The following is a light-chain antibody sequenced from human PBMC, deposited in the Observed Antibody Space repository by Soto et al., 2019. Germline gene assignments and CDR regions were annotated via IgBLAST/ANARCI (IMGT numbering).Light chain of an antibody. CDR2: DAS. CDR1: QSVSGW. V-gene: IGKV1-5*01. Sequence: DIPLNHTPSTPSRSVGATVTATCPASQSVSGWLAWYQQKPGEAPKLLIYDASALPRGVPSRFSGSGSGTKFTLTISSLQPDDFATYYCQQYNSYKGLTFGGGTKVDIK. J-gene: IGKJ4*01. CDR3: QQYNSYKGLT.